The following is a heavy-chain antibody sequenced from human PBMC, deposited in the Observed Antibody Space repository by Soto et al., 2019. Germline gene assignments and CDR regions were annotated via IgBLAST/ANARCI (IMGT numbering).Heavy chain of an antibody. D-gene: IGHD3-10*01. CDR2: FDPEDGET. Sequence: ASVKVSCKASGYTLTELSMHWVRQAPGKGLEWMGSFDPEDGETIYAQKFQGRVSMTEDTSKDTAYMELSSLKSEDTAMYYCATWTLVRGMSDYWGQGTLVTVSS. V-gene: IGHV1-24*01. CDR3: ATWTLVRGMSDY. CDR1: GYTLTELS. J-gene: IGHJ4*02.